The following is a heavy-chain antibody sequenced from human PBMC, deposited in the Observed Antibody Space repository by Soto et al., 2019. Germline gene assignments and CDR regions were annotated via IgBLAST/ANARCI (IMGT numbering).Heavy chain of an antibody. Sequence: GGSLRLSCAASGFTFSSYDMHWVRQATGKGLEWVSAIGTAGDTYYPGSVKGRFTISRENAKNSLYLQMNSLRAEDTAVYYCARSLSRYYDFWSGSSYYYGMDVWGQGTTVTV. CDR2: IGTAGDT. CDR3: ARSLSRYYDFWSGSSYYYGMDV. D-gene: IGHD3-3*01. V-gene: IGHV3-13*01. CDR1: GFTFSSYD. J-gene: IGHJ6*02.